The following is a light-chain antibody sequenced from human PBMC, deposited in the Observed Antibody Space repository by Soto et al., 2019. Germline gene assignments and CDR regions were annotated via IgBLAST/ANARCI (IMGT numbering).Light chain of an antibody. J-gene: IGKJ1*01. V-gene: IGKV1-9*01. CDR3: QQLHSYPWT. CDR1: QGISSF. Sequence: DIQLTQSPSFLSASIGDRVTITCRASQGISSFLAWYQQKPGKAPKLLIYAASTLQSGVPSRFSGSGSGTEFTRTISSLQPEDFASYHCQQLHSYPWTFGQGTKVEIK. CDR2: AAS.